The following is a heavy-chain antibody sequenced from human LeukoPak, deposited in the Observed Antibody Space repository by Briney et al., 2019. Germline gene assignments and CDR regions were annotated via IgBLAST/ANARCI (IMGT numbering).Heavy chain of an antibody. D-gene: IGHD2-21*02. CDR1: GGTFSSYA. V-gene: IGHV1-69*05. J-gene: IGHJ5*02. CDR2: IIPIFGTA. CDR3: ASVPLAYCGGDWGCWFDR. Sequence: SVKVSCKASGGTFSSYAISWVRQAPGQGLEWMGRIIPIFGTANYAQKFQGRVTITTDESTSTAYMELSSMRSEDTAVYYCASVPLAYCGGDWGCWFDRWGQGTLVTVSS.